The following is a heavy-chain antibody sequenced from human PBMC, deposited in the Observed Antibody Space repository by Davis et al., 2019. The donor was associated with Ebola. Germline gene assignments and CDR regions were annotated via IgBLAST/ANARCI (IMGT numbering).Heavy chain of an antibody. D-gene: IGHD3-16*01. CDR1: GGSMRSGVTY. J-gene: IGHJ4*02. CDR3: VRFGHGAY. V-gene: IGHV4-39*07. CDR2: LYYSGST. Sequence: PSETLSLTCTVSGGSMRSGVTYWGWIRQPPGKGLEWIASLYYSGSTYYNPSLKSRVAISVDPSMNQFSLILRSVTAADTAVYYCVRFGHGAYWGQGMLVTVSA.